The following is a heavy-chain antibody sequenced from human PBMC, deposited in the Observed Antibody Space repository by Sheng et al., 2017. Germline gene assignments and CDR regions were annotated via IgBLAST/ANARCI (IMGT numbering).Heavy chain of an antibody. Sequence: EVQMKQSGAEVKKPGTTVKISCKVSGYAFSDFYIHWVRQAPGKGLVWMGRIYPSSDETVYRGASRAESPMTVDTSRETAYMELSSLTSEDTALYFCTTDLCDTKNCHGAFDYWG. J-gene: IGHJ4*01. CDR2: IYPSSDET. CDR3: TTDLCDTKNCHGAFDY. V-gene: IGHV1-69-2*01. CDR1: GYAFSDFY. D-gene: IGHD1-1*01.